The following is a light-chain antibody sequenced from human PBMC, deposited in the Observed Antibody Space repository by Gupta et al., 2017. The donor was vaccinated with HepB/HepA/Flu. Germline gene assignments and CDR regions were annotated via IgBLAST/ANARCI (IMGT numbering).Light chain of an antibody. CDR2: DVS. Sequence: EIPLTQSPATLASSPGERVTLTCRASQNISTYLAWYQQKPGQAPSLLIYDVSNRATGVPPRFGGSGSGTDLTLTISSLEPEDFAMYYCQQCGNWAGTFGEGTKVEI. J-gene: IGKJ4*02. V-gene: IGKV3-11*01. CDR3: QQCGNWAGT. CDR1: QNISTY.